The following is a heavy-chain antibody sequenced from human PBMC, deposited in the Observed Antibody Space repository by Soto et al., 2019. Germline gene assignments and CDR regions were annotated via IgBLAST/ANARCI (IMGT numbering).Heavy chain of an antibody. J-gene: IGHJ6*02. CDR3: ARGGSSSLPYYYYGMDV. Sequence: GASVKVSCKASGYTFTGYYMHWVRQAPGKGLEWMGWINAGNGNTKYSQKFQGRVTITRDTSASTAYMELSSLRSEDTAVYYCARGGSSSLPYYYYGMDVWGQGTTVTVSS. CDR2: INAGNGNT. CDR1: GYTFTGYY. D-gene: IGHD6-13*01. V-gene: IGHV1-3*01.